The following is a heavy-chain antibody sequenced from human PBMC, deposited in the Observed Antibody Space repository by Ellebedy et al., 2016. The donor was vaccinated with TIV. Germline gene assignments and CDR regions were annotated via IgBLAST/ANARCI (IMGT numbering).Heavy chain of an antibody. CDR3: ARAGQIVATPSLFDY. V-gene: IGHV3-30*01. CDR2: ISYDGSNK. J-gene: IGHJ4*02. CDR1: GFTFSSYA. D-gene: IGHD5-12*01. Sequence: GESLKISCAASGFTFSSYAMHWVRQAPGKGLEWVAVISYDGSNKYYADSVKGRFTISRDNSKNTLYLQMNSLRAEDTAVYYCARAGQIVATPSLFDYWGQGTLVTVSS.